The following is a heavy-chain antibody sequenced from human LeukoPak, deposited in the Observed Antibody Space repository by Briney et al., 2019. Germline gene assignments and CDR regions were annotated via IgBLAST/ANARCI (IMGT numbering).Heavy chain of an antibody. V-gene: IGHV3-30*02. CDR2: IRYDGSNK. D-gene: IGHD1/OR15-1a*01. CDR1: GFTFSSYG. Sequence: PGGSLRLSCAASGFTFSSYGMHWVRQAPGKGLEWVAFIRYDGSNKYYADSVKGRYTISRDNSKNTLYLQMSSLRAEDTAVYYCARTSYDAFDIWGQGTMVTVSS. CDR3: ARTSYDAFDI. J-gene: IGHJ3*02.